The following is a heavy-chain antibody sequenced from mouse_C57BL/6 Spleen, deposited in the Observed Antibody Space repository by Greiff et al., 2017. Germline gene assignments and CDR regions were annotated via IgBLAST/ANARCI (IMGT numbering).Heavy chain of an antibody. Sequence: QVQLQQSGAELVRPGSSVKLSCKASGYTFTSYWMDWVKQGPGQGLEWIGNINPSDSEPHYNQTFKDQATLTVDKSSSTAYMQLICLTSEDSAVYYCARGVTTVVATPYFDVWGTGTTVTVSS. CDR2: INPSDSEP. CDR3: ARGVTTVVATPYFDV. D-gene: IGHD1-1*01. CDR1: GYTFTSYW. V-gene: IGHV1-61*01. J-gene: IGHJ1*03.